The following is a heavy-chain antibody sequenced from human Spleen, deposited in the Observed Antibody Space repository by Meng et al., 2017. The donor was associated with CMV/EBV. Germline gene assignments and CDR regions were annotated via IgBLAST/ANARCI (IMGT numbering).Heavy chain of an antibody. CDR3: ARGAAGGSYYGMDV. Sequence: LRLSCTVSGGSISNSDYYWSWIRQPPGKGLEWIGHINYSGNTYSTPSLKSRVTISVDTSNSTAYMELSRLRSDDTAVYYCARGAAGGSYYGMDVWGQGTTVTVSS. V-gene: IGHV4-30-4*01. J-gene: IGHJ6*02. D-gene: IGHD3-16*01. CDR2: INYSGNT. CDR1: GGSISNSDYY.